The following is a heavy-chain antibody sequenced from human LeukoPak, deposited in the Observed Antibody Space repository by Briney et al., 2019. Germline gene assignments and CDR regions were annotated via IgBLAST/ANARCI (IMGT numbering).Heavy chain of an antibody. J-gene: IGHJ4*02. CDR3: ARGRIAVAGNPDY. CDR1: GYTFTGYY. V-gene: IGHV1-2*06. CDR2: INPNSGGT. D-gene: IGHD6-19*01. Sequence: ASVKVSCKASGYTFTGYYMHRVRQAPGQGLEWMGRINPNSGGTNYAQKFQGRVTMTRDTSISTAYMELSRLRSDDTAVYYCARGRIAVAGNPDYWGQGTLVTVSS.